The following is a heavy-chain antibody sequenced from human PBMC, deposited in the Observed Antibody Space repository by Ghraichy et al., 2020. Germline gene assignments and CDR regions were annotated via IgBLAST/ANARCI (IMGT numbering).Heavy chain of an antibody. D-gene: IGHD5-12*01. CDR1: GFSFSGYW. Sequence: GGSLRLSCAASGFSFSGYWMSWVRQAPGKGLEWVASIKQDGSEKIYVDSVKGRFTISRDNARNSLYLQMNSLRAEDTAMYYCAKNIVATVKNLYYYYGMDVWGQGTTVTVSS. CDR2: IKQDGSEK. V-gene: IGHV3-7*01. J-gene: IGHJ6*02. CDR3: AKNIVATVKNLYYYYGMDV.